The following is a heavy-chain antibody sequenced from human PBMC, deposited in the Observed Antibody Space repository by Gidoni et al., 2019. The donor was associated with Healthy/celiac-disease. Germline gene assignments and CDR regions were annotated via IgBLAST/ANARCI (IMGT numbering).Heavy chain of an antibody. Sequence: QVQLVASGGGVVQHGRSLSLSCAASGFTFSSYAMHWVRQAPGKGLEWVAVISYDGSNKYYADSVKGRFTISRDNSKNTLYLQMNSLRAEDTAVYYCARDYAFVVVTAILHWGQGTLVTVSS. CDR1: GFTFSSYA. D-gene: IGHD2-21*02. CDR2: ISYDGSNK. CDR3: ARDYAFVVVTAILH. V-gene: IGHV3-30-3*01. J-gene: IGHJ4*02.